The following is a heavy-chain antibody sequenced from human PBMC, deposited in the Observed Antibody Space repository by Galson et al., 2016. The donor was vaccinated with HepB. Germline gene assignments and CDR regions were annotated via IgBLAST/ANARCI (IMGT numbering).Heavy chain of an antibody. V-gene: IGHV1-8*01. D-gene: IGHD3-3*01. CDR2: MNPNSGNT. J-gene: IGHJ6*02. CDR1: GYTFTSYE. CDR3: VRKITIFGGDV. Sequence: SVKVSCKASGYTFTSYEINWVRQATGQGLEWMGWMNPNSGNTGYAQKFQGRVTMTRDTSISTAYMELRSLRSDDTAVYYCVRKITIFGGDVWGQGTTVTVPS.